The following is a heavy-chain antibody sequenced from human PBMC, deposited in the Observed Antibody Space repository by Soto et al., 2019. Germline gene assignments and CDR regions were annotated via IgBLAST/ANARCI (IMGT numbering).Heavy chain of an antibody. J-gene: IGHJ4*02. Sequence: GASVKVSCKASGGTFSSYAISWVRQAPGQGLEWMGGIIPIFGTANYAQKFQGRVTITADESTSTAYMELSSQRSEDTAVYYCASRRYDSSGYSPFDYWGQGTLVTVSS. CDR2: IIPIFGTA. CDR3: ASRRYDSSGYSPFDY. V-gene: IGHV1-69*13. CDR1: GGTFSSYA. D-gene: IGHD3-22*01.